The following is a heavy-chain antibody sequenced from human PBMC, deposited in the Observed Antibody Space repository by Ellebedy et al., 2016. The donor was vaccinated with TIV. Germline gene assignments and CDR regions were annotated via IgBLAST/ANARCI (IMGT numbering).Heavy chain of an antibody. V-gene: IGHV4-34*01. CDR3: ASWGLYYYDILTGYYYSTEFDY. J-gene: IGHJ4*02. CDR1: GGSFSGYY. D-gene: IGHD3-9*01. Sequence: SETLSLTXAVYGGSFSGYYWSWIRQPPGKGLEWIGEINHSGSTNYNPSLKSRVTISVDTSKNQFSLKLSSVTAADTAVYYCASWGLYYYDILTGYYYSTEFDYWGQGTPVTVSS. CDR2: INHSGST.